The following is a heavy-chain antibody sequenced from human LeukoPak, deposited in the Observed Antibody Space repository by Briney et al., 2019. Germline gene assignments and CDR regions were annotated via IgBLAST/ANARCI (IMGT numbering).Heavy chain of an antibody. CDR2: ISGDGDST. CDR1: GFTFSGYA. D-gene: IGHD6-6*01. Sequence: GGSLRLSCSASGFTFSGYAMHWVRQAPGKGLEYVSAISGDGDSTYYADSVKGRFSISRDNSKSTLHLQMSSLRAEGTAVYYCVREYSGYYFFDSWGQGTLVTVSS. V-gene: IGHV3-64D*06. J-gene: IGHJ4*02. CDR3: VREYSGYYFFDS.